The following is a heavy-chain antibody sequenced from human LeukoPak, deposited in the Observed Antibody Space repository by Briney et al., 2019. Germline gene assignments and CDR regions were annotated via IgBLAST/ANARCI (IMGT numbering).Heavy chain of an antibody. J-gene: IGHJ3*02. Sequence: SETLSPTCAVSTDSFSSHYWTWIRQPPGKGLEWIGYISYIGGTNYNPSLKSRVTISIDTSKNQFSLKLSSVTAADTAVYYCARDLVTVTKGFDIWGQGTMVSVSS. CDR2: ISYIGGT. CDR1: TDSFSSHY. V-gene: IGHV4-59*11. D-gene: IGHD4-17*01. CDR3: ARDLVTVTKGFDI.